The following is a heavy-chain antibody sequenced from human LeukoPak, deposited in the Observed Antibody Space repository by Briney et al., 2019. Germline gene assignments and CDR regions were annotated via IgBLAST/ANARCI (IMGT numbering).Heavy chain of an antibody. CDR2: ISSSSSYT. CDR1: GFTFSDYY. J-gene: IGHJ4*02. D-gene: IGHD4-17*01. Sequence: GGSLRLSCAASGFTFSDYYMSWIRQAPGKGLEWVSYISSSSSYTNYADSVKGRFTISRDNAKNSLYLQMNSLRAEDTAVYYCAREGYDYGIDYWGQGTLVTVSS. CDR3: AREGYDYGIDY. V-gene: IGHV3-11*05.